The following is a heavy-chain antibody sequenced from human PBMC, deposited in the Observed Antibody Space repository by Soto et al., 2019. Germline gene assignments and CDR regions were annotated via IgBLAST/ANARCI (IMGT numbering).Heavy chain of an antibody. V-gene: IGHV3-53*01. J-gene: IGHJ3*01. D-gene: IGHD1-1*01. CDR1: GLTISGKKY. CDR2: LYDVDGS. CDR3: ATWHEREHAYDV. Sequence: DVQLVESGGGLIQPGESLRLSCAAFGLTISGKKYVAWVRHAPGKGLEWVSALYDVDGSFYADSVTGRFTTSSDSSKTTVYLQMNDLRPDDTAVYYCATWHEREHAYDVWGQGTTVTVSS.